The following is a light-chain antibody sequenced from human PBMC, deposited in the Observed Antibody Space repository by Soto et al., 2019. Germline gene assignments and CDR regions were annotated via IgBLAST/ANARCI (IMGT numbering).Light chain of an antibody. J-gene: IGKJ4*01. CDR1: QSVSSY. V-gene: IGKV3-11*02. CDR2: DAS. CDR3: RQRSNWPPVS. Sequence: EIVLTQSPATLSSSPGERATLSCRASQSVSSYLAWYQQKPGQAPRLLIYDASNRATGIPARFSGSGCGRDFALTIGSVEPEDFAVYYCRQRSNWPPVSCGGGTKVEIK.